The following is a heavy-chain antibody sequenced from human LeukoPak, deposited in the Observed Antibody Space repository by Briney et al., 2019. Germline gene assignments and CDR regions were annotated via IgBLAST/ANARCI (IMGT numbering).Heavy chain of an antibody. D-gene: IGHD5-18*01. V-gene: IGHV1-3*01. CDR3: ARGKGYGLYFDY. J-gene: IGHJ4*02. CDR2: INAGNGNT. Sequence: ASVKVSCKASGYTFTSYAMHWVRQAPGQRLEWMGWINAGNGNTKYSQKFQGRVTITRDTSASTAYMELSSLRSEDTAVYYCARGKGYGLYFDYWGQGTLVTVSS. CDR1: GYTFTSYA.